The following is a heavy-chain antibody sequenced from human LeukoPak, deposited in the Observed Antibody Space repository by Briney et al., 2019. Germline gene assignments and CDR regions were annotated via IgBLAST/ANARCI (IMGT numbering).Heavy chain of an antibody. V-gene: IGHV4-38-2*02. CDR2: IYHSGST. CDR3: ASERFDYGSGSYYWFDP. J-gene: IGHJ5*02. CDR1: GYSISSGYY. Sequence: ASETLSLTCTVSGYSISSGYYWGWIRQPPGKGLEWIGSIYHSGSTYYNPSLKSRVTISVDTSKNQFSLKLSSVTAADTAVYYCASERFDYGSGSYYWFDPWGQGTLVTVSS. D-gene: IGHD3-10*01.